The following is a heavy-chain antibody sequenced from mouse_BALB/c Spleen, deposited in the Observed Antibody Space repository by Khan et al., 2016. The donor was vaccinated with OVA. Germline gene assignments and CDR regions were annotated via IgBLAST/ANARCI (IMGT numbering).Heavy chain of an antibody. CDR3: ATRGYGNYWFAY. V-gene: IGHV14-1*02. CDR2: IDPENGDT. CDR1: GFNIKDYY. Sequence: EVQLKQSGAELVRPGALVKLSCKASGFNIKDYYMNWVRQRPEQGLEWIGWIDPENGDTIYDPKFQDKASITADTSSNTAYLQLSSLTSEDTAVYYFATRGYGNYWFAYWGQGTLVTVSA. D-gene: IGHD2-1*01. J-gene: IGHJ3*01.